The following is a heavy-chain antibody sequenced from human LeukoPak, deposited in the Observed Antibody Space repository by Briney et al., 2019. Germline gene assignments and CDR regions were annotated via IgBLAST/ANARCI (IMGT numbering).Heavy chain of an antibody. J-gene: IGHJ4*02. CDR3: AREGVVGATAY. D-gene: IGHD1-26*01. CDR1: RFTFSSYA. V-gene: IGHV3-23*01. Sequence: GGFLRLSCAASRFTFSSYAMSWVRQAPGKGLEWVSAISGSGGSTYYADSVKGRFTISRDNAKNSLYLQMNSLRAEDTALYYCAREGVVGATAYWGQGTLVTVSS. CDR2: ISGSGGST.